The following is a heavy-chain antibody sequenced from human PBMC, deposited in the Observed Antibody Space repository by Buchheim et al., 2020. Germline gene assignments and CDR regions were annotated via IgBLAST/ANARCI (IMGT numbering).Heavy chain of an antibody. CDR2: INPSDGAT. Sequence: QVRLVQSGAEVKNPGASVRVSCRASGYSFTNYHVHWVRQAPGQGLEWMGVINPSDGATTYAQRLHDRVTMTRDSSTTTVYLEVTGLKSEDTGVYYCARDRGCHSTNCEVAAYFFDSWGQGS. CDR1: GYSFTNYH. J-gene: IGHJ4*02. D-gene: IGHD2-2*01. V-gene: IGHV1-46*01. CDR3: ARDRGCHSTNCEVAAYFFDS.